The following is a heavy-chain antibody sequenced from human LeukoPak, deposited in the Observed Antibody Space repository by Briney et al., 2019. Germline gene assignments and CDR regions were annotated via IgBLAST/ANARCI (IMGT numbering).Heavy chain of an antibody. CDR3: ARDLFNYYDSSGADY. CDR1: GYTFTSYY. V-gene: IGHV1-46*01. CDR2: INPSGGST. D-gene: IGHD3-22*01. Sequence: ASVKVSCKASGYTFTSYYMHWVRQAPGQGLEWMGIINPSGGSTSYAQKFQGRVTMTRDTSTRTVYMELGSLRSEDTAVYYCARDLFNYYDSSGADYWGQGTLVTVSS. J-gene: IGHJ4*02.